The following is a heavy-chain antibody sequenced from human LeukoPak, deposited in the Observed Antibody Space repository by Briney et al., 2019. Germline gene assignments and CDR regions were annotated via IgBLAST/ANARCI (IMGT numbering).Heavy chain of an antibody. CDR1: GFPLSSYT. Sequence: GGPLRFSCEPSGFPLSSYTMIGVPRAPGRGREGVSYISSSSSTIYYADSVKGRFTISRDNAKNSLYLQMNSLRAEDTAVYYYARDSSGIQLLDVWGKGTTVTVSS. J-gene: IGHJ6*04. CDR3: ARDSSGIQLLDV. CDR2: ISSSSSTI. D-gene: IGHD5-18*01. V-gene: IGHV3-48*04.